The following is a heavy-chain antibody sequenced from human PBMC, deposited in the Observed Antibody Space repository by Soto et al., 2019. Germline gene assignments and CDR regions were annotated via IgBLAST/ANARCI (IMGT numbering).Heavy chain of an antibody. CDR3: ARDPAPSNYYDSSGYYLDY. Sequence: EVQLVESGGGLVKPGGSLRLSCAASGFTFSSYSMNWVRQAPGKGLEWVSAISSSSSYIYYADSVKGRCTISRDNAKNSLYLQMNSLRADDTAVYYCARDPAPSNYYDSSGYYLDYWGQGTLVTVSS. CDR1: GFTFSSYS. J-gene: IGHJ4*02. CDR2: ISSSSSYI. D-gene: IGHD3-22*01. V-gene: IGHV3-21*01.